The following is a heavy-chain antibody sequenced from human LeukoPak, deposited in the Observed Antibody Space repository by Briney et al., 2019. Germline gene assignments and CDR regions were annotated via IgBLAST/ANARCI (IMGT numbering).Heavy chain of an antibody. CDR1: GFIFSSDA. J-gene: IGHJ4*02. CDR3: AKNRGYSYGPGDN. D-gene: IGHD5-18*01. V-gene: IGHV3-23*01. Sequence: PGRSLRLSCAASGFIFSSDAMSWVRQAPGKGLEWVSGISGSGGTTYYSDSVKGRLTISRDNSKNTLYLQMNSLRVEDTAVYYCAKNRGYSYGPGDNWGQGTLVTVSS. CDR2: ISGSGGTT.